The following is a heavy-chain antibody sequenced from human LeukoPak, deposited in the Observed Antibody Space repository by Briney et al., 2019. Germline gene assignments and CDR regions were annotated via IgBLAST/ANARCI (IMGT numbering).Heavy chain of an antibody. CDR3: ARESGGWFDP. Sequence: SETRSLTCTVSGGSISNYYWSWIRQPPGKGLEWIGYIYYSGSTNYNPSLKSRVTMSVDTSNNQFSLKLSSVTAADTAVYYCARESGGWFDPWGQGTLVTVSS. D-gene: IGHD1-26*01. CDR2: IYYSGST. V-gene: IGHV4-59*01. CDR1: GGSISNYY. J-gene: IGHJ5*02.